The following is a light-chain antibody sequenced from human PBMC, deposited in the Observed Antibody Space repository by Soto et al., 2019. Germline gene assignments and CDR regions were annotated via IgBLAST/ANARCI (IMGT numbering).Light chain of an antibody. CDR3: QLYGSSPLT. Sequence: EIVLTQSPGTMSLSPGERATLSCRASQGVSSSYLAWYQQKPGQAPRLLIYGASYRATGIPDRFSASASGTDFTLTISRLEPEDFAVYYCQLYGSSPLTFGGGTKVEIK. CDR2: GAS. V-gene: IGKV3-20*01. J-gene: IGKJ4*01. CDR1: QGVSSSY.